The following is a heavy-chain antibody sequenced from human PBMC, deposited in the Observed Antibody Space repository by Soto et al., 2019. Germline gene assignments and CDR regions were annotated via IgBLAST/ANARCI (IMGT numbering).Heavy chain of an antibody. CDR3: AREFQYCISTSCYLDAFDI. CDR2: IYYSGST. D-gene: IGHD2-2*01. CDR1: GGSISSGDYY. V-gene: IGHV4-30-4*01. Sequence: QVQLQESGPGLVKPSQTLSLTCTVSGGSISSGDYYWSWIRQPPGKGLEWIGYIYYSGSTYYNPSLTRRVTISVDTSKNQFSLKLSSVTAADTAVYYCAREFQYCISTSCYLDAFDIWGEGTMVTVSS. J-gene: IGHJ3*02.